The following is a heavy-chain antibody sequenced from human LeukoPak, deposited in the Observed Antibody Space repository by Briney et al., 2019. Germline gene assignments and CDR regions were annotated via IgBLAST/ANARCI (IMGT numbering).Heavy chain of an antibody. CDR1: GLSLSDYY. D-gene: IGHD3-10*01. CDR3: VRERFHGSGAPKFDL. Sequence: GGSLRLSCAASGLSLSDYYMNWIRQAPGKGLEWVSYISGSGTTIYFADSVKGRFTISRDNALNSLYLQMNSLRVDDTAVYYCVRERFHGSGAPKFDLWGQGTLLTVSS. CDR2: ISGSGTTI. J-gene: IGHJ5*02. V-gene: IGHV3-11*04.